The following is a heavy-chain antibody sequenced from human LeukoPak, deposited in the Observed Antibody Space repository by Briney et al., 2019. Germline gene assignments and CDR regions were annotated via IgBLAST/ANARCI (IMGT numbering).Heavy chain of an antibody. J-gene: IGHJ5*02. V-gene: IGHV4-4*07. Sequence: SETLSLTCTVSGGSISSYYWSWIRQPAGKGLEWIGRIYTSGGTNYNPSLKSRVTMSVDTSKNQFSLKLSSVTAADTAVYYCASYSSSWYDLGLDPWGQGTLVTVSS. CDR3: ASYSSSWYDLGLDP. D-gene: IGHD6-13*01. CDR2: IYTSGGT. CDR1: GGSISSYY.